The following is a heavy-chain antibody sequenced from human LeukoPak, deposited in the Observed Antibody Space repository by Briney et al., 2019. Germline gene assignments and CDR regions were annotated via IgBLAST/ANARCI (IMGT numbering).Heavy chain of an antibody. CDR1: GFTFSDYW. V-gene: IGHV3-74*01. J-gene: IGHJ5*01. CDR3: ARGTEEYTYGEFDS. D-gene: IGHD5-18*01. CDR2: IHRDGSST. Sequence: PGGSLRLSCAASGFTFSDYWMHWVRQAPGKGLVWVSRIHRDGSSTTYADSVKGRFTISRDNAKNTLYPQMNSLRAEDTAMYYCARGTEEYTYGEFDSWGQGTLVTVSS.